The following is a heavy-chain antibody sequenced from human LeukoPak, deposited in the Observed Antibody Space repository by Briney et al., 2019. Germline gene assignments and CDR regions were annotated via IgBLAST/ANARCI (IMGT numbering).Heavy chain of an antibody. CDR1: GFTFSSYG. CDR2: ISYDGSNK. D-gene: IGHD3-10*01. CDR3: AKDPRRWGFGELLHIDY. Sequence: GGFLRLSCAASGFTFSSYGMHWVRQAPGKGLEWVAVISYDGSNKYYADSVKGRFTISRDNSKNTLYLQMNSLRAEDTAVYYCAKDPRRWGFGELLHIDYWGQGTLVTVSS. V-gene: IGHV3-30*18. J-gene: IGHJ4*02.